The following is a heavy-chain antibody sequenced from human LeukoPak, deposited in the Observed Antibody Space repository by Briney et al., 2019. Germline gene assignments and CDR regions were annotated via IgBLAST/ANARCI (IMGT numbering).Heavy chain of an antibody. V-gene: IGHV1-2*02. CDR2: INPNSGGT. J-gene: IGHJ4*02. D-gene: IGHD3-22*01. Sequence: ASVKVSCKASGYTFTGYHMHWVRQAPGQGLEWMGWINPNSGGTNYAQKFQGRVTMTRDTSISTAYVELSRLRSDDTAVYYCARGDPYYYDSSGYPPCWGQGTLVTVSS. CDR1: GYTFTGYH. CDR3: ARGDPYYYDSSGYPPC.